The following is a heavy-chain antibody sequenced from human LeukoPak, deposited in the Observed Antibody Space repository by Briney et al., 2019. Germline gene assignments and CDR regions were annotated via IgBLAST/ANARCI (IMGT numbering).Heavy chain of an antibody. V-gene: IGHV4-30-4*01. CDR2: IFYSGTT. Sequence: SETLSLTCTVSGGSIGSSDYYWSWIRQPPGKGLEWIGYIFYSGTTHYNPSLRSRVTISVDTSKNQFSLKLSSVTAADTAVYYCARDSVAAIGTGYYYYGMDAWGQGTTVTVSS. D-gene: IGHD1-1*01. CDR3: ARDSVAAIGTGYYYYGMDA. CDR1: GGSIGSSDYY. J-gene: IGHJ6*02.